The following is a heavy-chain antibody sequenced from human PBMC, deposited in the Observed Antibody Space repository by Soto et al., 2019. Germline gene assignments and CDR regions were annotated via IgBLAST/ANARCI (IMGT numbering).Heavy chain of an antibody. CDR2: ISSSSSTI. V-gene: IGHV3-48*02. CDR1: GFTFSSYA. J-gene: IGHJ3*02. CDR3: ARDGDYYGSSAFDI. D-gene: IGHD3-10*01. Sequence: EVQLLESGGGLVQPGGSLRLSCAASGFTFSSYAMSWVRQAPGKGLEWVSYISSSSSTIYYADSVKGRFTISRDNAKNSLYLQMNSLRDEDTAVYYCARDGDYYGSSAFDIWGQGTMVTVSS.